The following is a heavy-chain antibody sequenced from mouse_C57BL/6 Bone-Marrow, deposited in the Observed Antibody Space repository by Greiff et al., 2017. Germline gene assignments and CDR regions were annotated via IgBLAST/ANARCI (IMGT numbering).Heavy chain of an antibody. CDR3: SRHGYSTSYYFDY. J-gene: IGHJ2*01. Sequence: VQLQQSGAELARPGASVKMSCKATGYTFTSYTMHWVKQRPGQGLEWIGYINPSSGYTKYNQKFKDKATLTADKSSSTAYKQLSSLTSEDSAVYYCSRHGYSTSYYFDYWGQGTTLTVSS. D-gene: IGHD2-3*01. CDR1: GYTFTSYT. CDR2: INPSSGYT. V-gene: IGHV1-4*01.